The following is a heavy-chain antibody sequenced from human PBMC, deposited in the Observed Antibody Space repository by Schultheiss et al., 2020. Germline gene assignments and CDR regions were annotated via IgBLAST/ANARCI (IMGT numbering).Heavy chain of an antibody. CDR1: GFTFSSYA. Sequence: GGSLRLSCAASGFTFSSYAMHWVRQAPGKGLEWVAVISYDGSNKYYADSVKGRFTISRDNSKNTLYLQMNSLRAEDTAVYYCARDSGIAAAGGRVGYWGQGTLVTVSS. V-gene: IGHV3-30-3*01. CDR3: ARDSGIAAAGGRVGY. CDR2: ISYDGSNK. D-gene: IGHD6-13*01. J-gene: IGHJ4*02.